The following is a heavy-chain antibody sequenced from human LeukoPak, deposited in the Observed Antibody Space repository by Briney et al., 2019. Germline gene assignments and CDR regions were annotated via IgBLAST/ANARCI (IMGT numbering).Heavy chain of an antibody. CDR2: INPNSGGT. J-gene: IGHJ4*02. D-gene: IGHD4-17*01. Sequence: GASVNVSCKASGYTFTVYYIHWVRQAPGQGLEWMGWINPNSGGTNYAQRFHGRVTMTRDTAFTTAYLELSRQRSDDTAVYYCALNEYGDGLGYWGQGTLVSV. CDR1: GYTFTVYY. CDR3: ALNEYGDGLGY. V-gene: IGHV1-2*02.